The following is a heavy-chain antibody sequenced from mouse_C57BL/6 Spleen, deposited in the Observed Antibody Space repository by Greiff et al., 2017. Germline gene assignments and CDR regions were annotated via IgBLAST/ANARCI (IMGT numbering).Heavy chain of an antibody. CDR1: GYAFSSYW. CDR2: IYPGDGDT. CDR3: ARSLRRGGDYFDY. D-gene: IGHD2-12*01. Sequence: QVQLQQSGAELVKPGASVKISCKASGYAFSSYWMNWVKQRPGKGLEWIGQIYPGDGDTNYNGKFKGKATLTADKSSSTAYMQLSSLTSEDSAVYFCARSLRRGGDYFDYWGQGTTLTVSS. V-gene: IGHV1-80*01. J-gene: IGHJ2*01.